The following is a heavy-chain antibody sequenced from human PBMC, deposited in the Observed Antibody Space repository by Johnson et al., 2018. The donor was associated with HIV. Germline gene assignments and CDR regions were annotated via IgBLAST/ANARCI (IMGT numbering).Heavy chain of an antibody. D-gene: IGHD6-19*01. CDR1: GFTCSRYW. CDR3: ARDQGGQWLAYNAFDI. Sequence: MQLVESGGGLVQPGGSLRLSCAAPGFTCSRYWMSGVRQAPGKGLEWVANIKQDGSEKCYEDSVKGGITISRDNAKNSLYLQMNSLRAEDTAVYYCARDQGGQWLAYNAFDIWCQGTMVPVSS. V-gene: IGHV3-7*01. J-gene: IGHJ3*02. CDR2: IKQDGSEK.